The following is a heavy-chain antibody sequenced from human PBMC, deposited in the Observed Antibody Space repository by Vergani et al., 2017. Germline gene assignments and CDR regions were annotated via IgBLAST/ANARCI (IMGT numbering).Heavy chain of an antibody. CDR1: GGSISSGDHC. D-gene: IGHD2-2*02. V-gene: IGHV4-4*02. J-gene: IGHJ4*02. CDR2: ICHTEDT. Sequence: QVQLQESGPGVVKPSQTLSLTCAVSGGSISSGDHCWTWVRQPPGKGLEWIGEICHTEDTKYSPSLKSRVTVSVDESRNLFSLRLNSVTAADTAVYYCATIGYRRWRYYFDYWGQGILVTVSS. CDR3: ATIGYRRWRYYFDY.